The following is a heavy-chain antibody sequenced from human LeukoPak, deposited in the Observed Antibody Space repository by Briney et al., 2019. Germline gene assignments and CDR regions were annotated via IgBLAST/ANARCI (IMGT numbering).Heavy chain of an antibody. J-gene: IGHJ4*02. Sequence: GRSLRLSCAASGITVSSNYMSWVRQAPGKGLEWVSVISSGGSTSYADSVKGRFTISRDNSKNTLYLQMNSLRAEDTAVYYCARDTPPDYWGQGTLVTVSS. V-gene: IGHV3-53*01. CDR1: GITVSSNY. CDR3: ARDTPPDY. CDR2: ISSGGST.